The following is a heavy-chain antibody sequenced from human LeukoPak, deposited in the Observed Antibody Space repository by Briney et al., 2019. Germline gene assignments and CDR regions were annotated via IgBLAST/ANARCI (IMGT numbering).Heavy chain of an antibody. Sequence: SETLSLTCAVSGGSISGGYWSWIRQPPGRGLEWIGYVYTSGSTNCNPSLKSRVTISVDTSKSQFALKLSSVTAADTAVYYCAKSYFDYSTYYSYYFNLWGQGALVTVSS. D-gene: IGHD4-11*01. V-gene: IGHV4-4*09. J-gene: IGHJ4*02. CDR3: AKSYFDYSTYYSYYFNL. CDR2: VYTSGST. CDR1: GGSISGGY.